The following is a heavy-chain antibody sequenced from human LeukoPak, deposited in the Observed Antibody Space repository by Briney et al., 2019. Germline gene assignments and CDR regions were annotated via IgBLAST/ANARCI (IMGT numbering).Heavy chain of an antibody. Sequence: ASVKVSCKASGYTLTGYYMHWVRQAPGQGLEWMGRINPNSGDTNYAQNFQGRVTMTRDTSISTSNMELSRLRSDDTAVYYCARERRFGELLLFDYWGLGTLVTVSS. CDR3: ARERRFGELLLFDY. V-gene: IGHV1-2*06. J-gene: IGHJ4*02. D-gene: IGHD3-10*01. CDR2: INPNSGDT. CDR1: GYTLTGYY.